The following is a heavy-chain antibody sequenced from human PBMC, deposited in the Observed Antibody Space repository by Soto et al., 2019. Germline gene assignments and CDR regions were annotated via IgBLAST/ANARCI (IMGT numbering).Heavy chain of an antibody. D-gene: IGHD3-16*01. V-gene: IGHV3-53*01. CDR3: AREELSGRHGGNGMDV. J-gene: IGHJ6*02. Sequence: PGGSLRLSCAASGFTVSNNYMSWVRQAPGKGLEWVSVIYTGGSTYYAESVKGRFSISRDNSKNTMYLQMNSLRVEDTAVYYCAREELSGRHGGNGMDVWGQGTTVTVSS. CDR2: IYTGGST. CDR1: GFTVSNNY.